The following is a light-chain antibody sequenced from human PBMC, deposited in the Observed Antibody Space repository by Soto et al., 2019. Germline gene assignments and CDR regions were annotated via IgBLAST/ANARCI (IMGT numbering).Light chain of an antibody. V-gene: IGKV3-15*01. J-gene: IGKJ1*01. CDR2: GAS. CDR3: QQSNNWPWT. CDR1: QSVSGK. Sequence: EVLMTQSPATMSVSPGERATLSCRASQSVSGKLAWYQQKPGQAPRLLIYGASTRATGIPARFSGSGSGTEVTLTISSLQSEDFAVYYCQQSNNWPWTFGQGTKVDIK.